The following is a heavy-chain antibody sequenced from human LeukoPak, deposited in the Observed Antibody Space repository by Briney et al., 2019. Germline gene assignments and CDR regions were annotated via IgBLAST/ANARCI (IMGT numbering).Heavy chain of an antibody. Sequence: SETLSLTCTVSGGSISSSYWIWIRQPPGKGLEWIGYIYHSGDTNSNPSLKSRVTISMDTSKNQFSLKLSSVAAADTAVYYCARHNFARPFDYWGQGTLVTVSS. J-gene: IGHJ4*02. CDR1: GGSISSSY. V-gene: IGHV4-59*08. CDR2: IYHSGDT. CDR3: ARHNFARPFDY. D-gene: IGHD6-6*01.